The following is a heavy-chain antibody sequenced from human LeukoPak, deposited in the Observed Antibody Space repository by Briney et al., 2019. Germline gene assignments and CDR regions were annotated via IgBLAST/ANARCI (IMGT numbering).Heavy chain of an antibody. D-gene: IGHD3-22*01. CDR3: ARDYSGYYSAPTYNFDY. CDR1: GYIFTNSY. Sequence: ASVKVSCKASGYIFTNSYMHWVRQAPGQGLEWMGIINPSGGSTSYAQKFQGRVTMTRDTSTSTVYMELSSLRSEDTAVYYCARDYSGYYSAPTYNFDYWGQGTLVTVSS. CDR2: INPSGGST. J-gene: IGHJ4*02. V-gene: IGHV1-46*01.